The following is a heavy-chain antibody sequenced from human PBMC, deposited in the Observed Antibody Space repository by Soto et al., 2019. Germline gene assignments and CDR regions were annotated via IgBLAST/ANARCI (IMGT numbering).Heavy chain of an antibody. V-gene: IGHV3-30-3*01. D-gene: IGHD2-21*02. CDR2: ISYDGSNK. CDR1: GFTFSSYA. J-gene: IGHJ6*03. Sequence: QTGGSLRLSCAASGFTFSSYAMHWVRQAPGKGLEWVAVISYDGSNKYYADSVKGRFTISRDNSKNTLYLRMNSLRAEDTAVYYCARAGGGIVVATALNVGGKGTTVTVSS. CDR3: ARAGGGIVVATALNV.